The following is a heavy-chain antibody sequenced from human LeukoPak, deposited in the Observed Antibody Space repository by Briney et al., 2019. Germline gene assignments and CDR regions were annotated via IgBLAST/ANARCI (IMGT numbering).Heavy chain of an antibody. CDR2: ISSSGSTI. J-gene: IGHJ6*03. D-gene: IGHD6-13*01. V-gene: IGHV3-11*04. Sequence: LSLTCTVSGGSIGSYYWSWIRQAPGKGLEWVSYISSSGSTIYYADSVKGRFTISRDNAKNSLYLQMNSLRAEDTAVYYCARAESSTEYYYYYYVDVWGKGTTVTVSS. CDR1: GGSIGSYY. CDR3: ARAESSTEYYYYYYVDV.